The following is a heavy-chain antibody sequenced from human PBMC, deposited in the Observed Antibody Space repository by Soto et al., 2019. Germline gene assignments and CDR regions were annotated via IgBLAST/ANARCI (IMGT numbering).Heavy chain of an antibody. CDR3: AKDLGVVVPAAMQSVDYGMDV. Sequence: GGSLRLSCAASGFTFSSYAMSWVRQAPGKGLEWVSAISGSGGSTYYADSVKGRFTISRDNSKNTLYLQMNSLRAEDTAVYYCAKDLGVVVPAAMQSVDYGMDVWGQGTTVTVSS. V-gene: IGHV3-23*01. CDR2: ISGSGGST. D-gene: IGHD2-2*01. CDR1: GFTFSSYA. J-gene: IGHJ6*02.